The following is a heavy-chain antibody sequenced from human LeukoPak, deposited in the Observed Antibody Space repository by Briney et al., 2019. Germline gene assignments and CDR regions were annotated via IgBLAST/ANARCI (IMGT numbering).Heavy chain of an antibody. CDR1: GFTFSSYG. D-gene: IGHD6-19*01. V-gene: IGHV3-30*02. J-gene: IGHJ4*02. Sequence: GGSLRLSCAASGFTFSSYGMHWVRQAPGKGLEWVAFIRYDGSNKYYADSVKGRFTISRDNSKNTLYLQMNSLRAEDTAVYYCARAIAVVAYFGYWGQGTLVTVSS. CDR3: ARAIAVVAYFGY. CDR2: IRYDGSNK.